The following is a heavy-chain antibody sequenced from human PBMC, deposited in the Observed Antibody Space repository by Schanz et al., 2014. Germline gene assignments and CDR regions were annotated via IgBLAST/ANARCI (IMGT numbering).Heavy chain of an antibody. J-gene: IGHJ4*02. CDR1: GFTFSTYA. V-gene: IGHV3-66*01. Sequence: EVKLLESGGTLVRPGGSLRLSCAASGFTFSTYAMAWVRQAPGKGLEWVSSINTGGNTYYADSVKGRFTISRDNSKNTVYIQMNSLRAEDTAVYYCARGGPAYYFDDWGQGTLVTVSS. CDR2: INTGGNT. CDR3: ARGGPAYYFDD.